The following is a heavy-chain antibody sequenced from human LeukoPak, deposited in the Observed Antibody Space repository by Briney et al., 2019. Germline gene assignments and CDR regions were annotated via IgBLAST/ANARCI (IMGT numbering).Heavy chain of an antibody. D-gene: IGHD2-2*01. CDR2: INSRGNTK. J-gene: IGHJ6*03. Sequence: PGGSLRLSCAASGFTFISYWMSWVRQAPGKGLEWVAYINSRGNTKYYADSVKGRFTISRDNTESSLYLQMSSLRSDDTAVYYCARVPSVPESTSKFDTRGPIENHYYYMDVWGKGTTVTVSS. CDR3: ARVPSVPESTSKFDTRGPIENHYYYMDV. CDR1: GFTFISYW. V-gene: IGHV3-48*01.